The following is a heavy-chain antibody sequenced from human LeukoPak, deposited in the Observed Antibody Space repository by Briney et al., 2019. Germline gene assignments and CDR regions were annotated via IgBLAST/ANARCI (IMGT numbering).Heavy chain of an antibody. D-gene: IGHD6-6*01. CDR3: ARSEYSSSSDY. J-gene: IGHJ4*02. Sequence: TSETLSLTCTVSGGSISTYYWSWIRQPAGKGLEWIGRIYTSGSTNYNPSLKSEVTMSVDTSKDQFSLKVSSVTAADTAVYYCARSEYSSSSDYWGQGTLVTVSS. V-gene: IGHV4-4*07. CDR2: IYTSGST. CDR1: GGSISTYY.